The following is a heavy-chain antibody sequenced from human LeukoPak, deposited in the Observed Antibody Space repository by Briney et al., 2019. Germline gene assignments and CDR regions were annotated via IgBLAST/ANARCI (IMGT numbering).Heavy chain of an antibody. D-gene: IGHD1-14*01. CDR1: GYTFTGYY. J-gene: IGHJ4*02. CDR3: ARSGNVDPIDY. CDR2: INPNSGGT. V-gene: IGHV1-2*02. Sequence: ASVKVSCKASGYTFTGYYMHWVRQAPGQGLEWMGWINPNSGGTNYAKKFQGRVTMTRDTSISTAYMELSRLRSDDTAVYYCARSGNVDPIDYWGQGTLVTVSS.